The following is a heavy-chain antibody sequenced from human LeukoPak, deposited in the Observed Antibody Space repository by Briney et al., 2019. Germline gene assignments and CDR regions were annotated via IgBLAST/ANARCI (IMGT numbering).Heavy chain of an antibody. CDR2: IIPIFGTA. J-gene: IGHJ4*02. Sequence: SVKVSCKASGGTFSSYAISWVRQAPGQGLEWMGEIIPIFGTANYAQKFQGRVTITTDESTSTAYMELSSLRSDDTAVYYCARAGAIAAYFDYWGQGTLVTVSS. CDR1: GGTFSSYA. CDR3: ARAGAIAAYFDY. D-gene: IGHD6-13*01. V-gene: IGHV1-69*05.